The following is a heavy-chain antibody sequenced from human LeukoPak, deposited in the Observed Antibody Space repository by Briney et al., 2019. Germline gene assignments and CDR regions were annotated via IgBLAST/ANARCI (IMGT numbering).Heavy chain of an antibody. CDR3: ARGCIVGATFFQPAEYFQH. CDR1: GGSISSYY. J-gene: IGHJ1*01. V-gene: IGHV4-59*01. D-gene: IGHD1-26*01. CDR2: IYYSGST. Sequence: SETLSLTCTVSGGSISSYYWSWLRQPPGKGLEWIGYIYYSGSTNYNPSLKSRVTISVDTSKNQFSLKLSSVTAADTAVYYCARGCIVGATFFQPAEYFQHWGQGTLVTVSS.